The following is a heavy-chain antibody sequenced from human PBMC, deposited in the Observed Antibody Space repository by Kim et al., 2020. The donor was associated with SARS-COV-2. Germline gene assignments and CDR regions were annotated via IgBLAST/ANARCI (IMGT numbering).Heavy chain of an antibody. V-gene: IGHV3-7*03. CDR2: IKQDGSEK. D-gene: IGHD3-10*01. J-gene: IGHJ4*02. Sequence: GGSLRLSCAASGFTFSSYWMSWVRQAPGKGLEWVANIKQDGSEKYYVDSVKGRFTISRDNAKNSLYLQMNSLRAEDTAVYYCAGNREAMVLGVIITNNAPYLDSWGQGTLVTVSS. CDR1: GFTFSSYW. CDR3: AGNREAMVLGVIITNNAPYLDS.